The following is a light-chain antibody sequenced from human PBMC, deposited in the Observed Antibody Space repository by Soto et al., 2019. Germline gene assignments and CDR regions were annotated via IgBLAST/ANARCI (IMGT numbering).Light chain of an antibody. CDR1: SSDVGGYNY. V-gene: IGLV2-14*01. CDR3: SSYTSSSIL. CDR2: DVS. J-gene: IGLJ1*01. Sequence: QPALTQPASVSGSPGQSITISCTGTSSDVGGYNYVSWYQQHPSKAPKLMIYDVSNRPSGVSNRFSGSKSGNTASLTISGLQAEDEADYYCSSYTSSSILFGTGTKLTVL.